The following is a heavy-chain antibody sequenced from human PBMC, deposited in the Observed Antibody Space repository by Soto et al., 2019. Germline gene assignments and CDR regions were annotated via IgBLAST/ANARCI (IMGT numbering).Heavy chain of an antibody. Sequence: GGSLRLSCAASGFTFSGYEMNWVRQAPGKGLEWISHISTIDDTIYYADSVKGRFTISSDNAKNLLYLQMNSLRAEDTAVYYCARSSGSYRPFDSWGQGTLVTVSS. V-gene: IGHV3-48*03. J-gene: IGHJ4*02. CDR1: GFTFSGYE. CDR2: ISTIDDTI. D-gene: IGHD3-22*01. CDR3: ARSSGSYRPFDS.